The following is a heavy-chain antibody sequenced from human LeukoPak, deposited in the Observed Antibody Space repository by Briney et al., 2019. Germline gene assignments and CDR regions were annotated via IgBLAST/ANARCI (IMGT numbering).Heavy chain of an antibody. CDR2: IYPGDSDT. Sequence: GESLKISCKGSRYSFTSYWIGWVRQMPGKGLEWMGIIYPGDSDTRYSPSFQGQVTISADKSISTAYLQWSSLKASDTAMYYCATRGYSYGDYYYGMDVWGQGTTVTVSS. J-gene: IGHJ6*02. D-gene: IGHD5-18*01. CDR3: ATRGYSYGDYYYGMDV. V-gene: IGHV5-51*01. CDR1: RYSFTSYW.